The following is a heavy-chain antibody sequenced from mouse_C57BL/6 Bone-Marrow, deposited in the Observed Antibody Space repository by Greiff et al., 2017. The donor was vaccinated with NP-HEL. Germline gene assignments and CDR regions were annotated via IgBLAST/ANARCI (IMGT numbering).Heavy chain of an antibody. V-gene: IGHV1-55*01. CDR2: IYPGSGST. Sequence: QVQLQQSGAELVKPGASVKMSCKASGYTFTSYWITWVKQRPGQGLEWIGDIYPGSGSTNYNEKIKSKGTLTVDTSSSTAYMQLSSLTSEDSAVYYCERARWLLRSWFAYWGQGTLVTVSA. D-gene: IGHD2-3*01. CDR3: ERARWLLRSWFAY. J-gene: IGHJ3*01. CDR1: GYTFTSYW.